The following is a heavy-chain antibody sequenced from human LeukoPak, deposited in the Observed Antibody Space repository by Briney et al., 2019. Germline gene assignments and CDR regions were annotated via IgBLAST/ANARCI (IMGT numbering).Heavy chain of an antibody. Sequence: SVKVSCKASGGTFSSYAISWVRQAPGQGLEWMGGIIPIFGTANYAQKFQGRVTITADESTSTAYMELSSLRSEDTAVYYCARSYYGSGKLRYYFDYWGQGTLVTVSS. CDR3: ARSYYGSGKLRYYFDY. D-gene: IGHD3-10*01. J-gene: IGHJ4*02. V-gene: IGHV1-69*13. CDR1: GGTFSSYA. CDR2: IIPIFGTA.